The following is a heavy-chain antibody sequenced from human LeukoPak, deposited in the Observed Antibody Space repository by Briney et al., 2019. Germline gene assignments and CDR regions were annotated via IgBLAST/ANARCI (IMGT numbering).Heavy chain of an antibody. CDR3: ARDPYYDSSGYFDP. Sequence: GGSLRLSCAASGFTFSSYSMNWVRQAPGKGLEWVSYISSSSSYIYYADSVKGRFTISRDNAKNSLYLQMNSLRAEGTAVYYCARDPYYDSSGYFDPWGQGTLVTVSS. V-gene: IGHV3-21*05. CDR2: ISSSSSYI. CDR1: GFTFSSYS. J-gene: IGHJ5*02. D-gene: IGHD3-22*01.